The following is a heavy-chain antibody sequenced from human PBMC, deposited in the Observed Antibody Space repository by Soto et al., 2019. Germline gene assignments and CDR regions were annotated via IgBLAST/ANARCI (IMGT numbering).Heavy chain of an antibody. Sequence: QVQLVESGGGVVQPGRSLRLSCAASGFTFSSYGMHWVRQAPGKGLEWVAVISYDGSNKYYADSVKGRFTISRDNSKNTLYLQMNSLRAEDTAVYYCAKVADYCSSTSCGELPYYYYYMDVWGKGTTVTVSS. J-gene: IGHJ6*03. CDR1: GFTFSSYG. D-gene: IGHD2-2*01. CDR2: ISYDGSNK. V-gene: IGHV3-30*18. CDR3: AKVADYCSSTSCGELPYYYYYMDV.